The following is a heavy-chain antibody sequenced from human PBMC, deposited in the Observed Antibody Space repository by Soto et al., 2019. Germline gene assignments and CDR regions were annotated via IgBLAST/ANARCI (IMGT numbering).Heavy chain of an antibody. CDR2: TYLRSKWYN. CDR3: ARAAVAFDAFDL. D-gene: IGHD2-15*01. Sequence: SQTLSLTCGISGDSVSSNSATWNWIRQPPSRGLEWLGRTYLRSKWYNEYAVSVKSRIAISPDTSKNHFSLQLSSVTPEDTAVYFCARAAVAFDAFDLWGQGTVVTVS. V-gene: IGHV6-1*01. J-gene: IGHJ3*01. CDR1: GDSVSSNSAT.